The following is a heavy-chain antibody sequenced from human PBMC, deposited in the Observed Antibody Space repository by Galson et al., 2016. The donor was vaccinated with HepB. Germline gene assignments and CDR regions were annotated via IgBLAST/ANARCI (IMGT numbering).Heavy chain of an antibody. CDR2: IIAVFRIG. D-gene: IGHD6-13*01. CDR3: ATEFPGSARGTHDAFDI. CDR1: GGTFSNYA. V-gene: IGHV1-69*13. J-gene: IGHJ3*02. Sequence: SVKVSCKASGGTFSNYAFSWVRQAPGQGLEWMGGIIAVFRIGNYAQKFQGRVKITADDSASTAYMELSSLRSEDTAVYYCATEFPGSARGTHDAFDIWGQGTMVTVSS.